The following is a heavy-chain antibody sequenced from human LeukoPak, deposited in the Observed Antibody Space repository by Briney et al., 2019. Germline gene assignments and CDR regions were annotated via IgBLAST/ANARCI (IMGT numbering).Heavy chain of an antibody. V-gene: IGHV7-4-1*02. D-gene: IGHD3-10*01. CDR2: INTNTGNP. CDR1: GYTLTSYA. Sequence: ASVKVSCKASGYTLTSYAMNWVRQAPGQGLDWMGWINTNTGNPTYAQGFTGRFVFSLDTSVSTAYLQISSLKAEDTAVYYCARGSSYYGSGSYEGDYFDYWGQGTLVTVSS. CDR3: ARGSSYYGSGSYEGDYFDY. J-gene: IGHJ4*02.